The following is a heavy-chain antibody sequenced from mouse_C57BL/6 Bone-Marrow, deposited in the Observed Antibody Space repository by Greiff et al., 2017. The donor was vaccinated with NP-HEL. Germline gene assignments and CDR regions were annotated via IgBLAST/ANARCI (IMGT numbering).Heavy chain of an antibody. Sequence: QVQLQQPGAELVMPGASVKLSCKASGYTFTSYWMHWVKQRPGQGLEWIGEIDPSDSYTNYNQKFKGKSTLTVDKSSSTAYMQLSSLTSEDSAVYYCARELLGGDYWGQGTTLTVSS. J-gene: IGHJ2*01. CDR2: IDPSDSYT. CDR3: ARELLGGDY. CDR1: GYTFTSYW. D-gene: IGHD4-1*01. V-gene: IGHV1-69*01.